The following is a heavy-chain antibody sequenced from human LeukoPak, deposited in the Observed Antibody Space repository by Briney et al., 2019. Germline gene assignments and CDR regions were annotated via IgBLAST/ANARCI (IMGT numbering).Heavy chain of an antibody. Sequence: PGGSLRLSCAASGFSFSKARMSWVRQAPGKGLEWVGRIKSKTDGGTTGYAAPVKGRFTISRDDSKNTLYLQMNSLKTEDTAVYYCTTHDYYVSRWFDPWGQGTLVTVSS. J-gene: IGHJ5*02. D-gene: IGHD3-10*02. CDR2: IKSKTDGGTT. CDR1: GFSFSKAR. CDR3: TTHDYYVSRWFDP. V-gene: IGHV3-15*01.